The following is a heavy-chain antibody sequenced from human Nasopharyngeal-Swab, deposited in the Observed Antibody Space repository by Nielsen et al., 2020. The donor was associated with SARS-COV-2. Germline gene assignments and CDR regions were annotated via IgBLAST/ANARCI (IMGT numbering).Heavy chain of an antibody. D-gene: IGHD5-12*01. V-gene: IGHV3-20*01. CDR1: GFIFSDAW. J-gene: IGHJ6*02. Sequence: GGSLRLSCAASGFIFSDAWMSWVRQAPGKGLEWVSGINWNGGSTSYAASVKGRFTISRDNAKNSLYLQMNTLRAEDTALYHCARVQYSGYDSGLDVWGQGTTVTVSS. CDR2: INWNGGST. CDR3: ARVQYSGYDSGLDV.